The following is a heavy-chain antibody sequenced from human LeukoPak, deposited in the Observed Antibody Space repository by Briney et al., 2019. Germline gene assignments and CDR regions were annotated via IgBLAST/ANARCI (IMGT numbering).Heavy chain of an antibody. CDR2: INPNSGGT. CDR1: GYTFTGYY. Sequence: ASVKVSCKASGYTFTGYYMHWVRQAPGQGLEWMGWINPNSGGTNYAQKFQGRVTMTRDTSISTAYMELSRLRSDDTAVYYCATTPYDSSGYYPEFDYWGQGTLVTVSS. CDR3: ATTPYDSSGYYPEFDY. J-gene: IGHJ4*02. V-gene: IGHV1-2*02. D-gene: IGHD3-22*01.